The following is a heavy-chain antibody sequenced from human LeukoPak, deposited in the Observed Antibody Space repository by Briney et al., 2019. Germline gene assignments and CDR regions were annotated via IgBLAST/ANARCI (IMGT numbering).Heavy chain of an antibody. CDR1: GYSFTSYW. V-gene: IGHV5-51*01. Sequence: GESLKISCKGSGYSFTSYWIGWVRQMPGKGLEWMGIIYPGDSDTRYSPSFQGQVTISADKSISTAYLQWSSLKASDTAMYYCARQPYYYDSSGYSDAFDIWGQGTMVAVSS. J-gene: IGHJ3*02. CDR3: ARQPYYYDSSGYSDAFDI. CDR2: IYPGDSDT. D-gene: IGHD3-22*01.